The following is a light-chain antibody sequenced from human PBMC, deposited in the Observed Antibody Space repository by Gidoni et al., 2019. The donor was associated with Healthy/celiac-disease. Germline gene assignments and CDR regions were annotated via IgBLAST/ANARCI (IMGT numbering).Light chain of an antibody. Sequence: DIQMTQSPSSLSASVGDRVTITCRASQSISSYLNWYQQKPGKAPKLLIYAASSLQSGVPSRFSGSGSWTDFTLTISSLQPEDFATYYCQQSYSTLQRTFGQGTKVEIK. CDR3: QQSYSTLQRT. CDR1: QSISSY. J-gene: IGKJ1*01. CDR2: AAS. V-gene: IGKV1-39*01.